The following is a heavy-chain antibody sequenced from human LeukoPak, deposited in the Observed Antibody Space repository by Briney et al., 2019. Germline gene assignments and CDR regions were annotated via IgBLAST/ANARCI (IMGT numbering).Heavy chain of an antibody. J-gene: IGHJ6*03. CDR3: TRRRYGDYVHYYYMDV. CDR2: IRSKANSYAT. V-gene: IGHV3-73*01. CDR1: GFTFSGSA. D-gene: IGHD4-17*01. Sequence: RGSLRLSCAASGFTFSGSAMHWVRQASGKGLEWVGRIRSKANSYATAYAASVKGRFTISRDDSKNTAYLQMNSLKTEDTAVYYCTRRRYGDYVHYYYMDVWGKGTTVTVSS.